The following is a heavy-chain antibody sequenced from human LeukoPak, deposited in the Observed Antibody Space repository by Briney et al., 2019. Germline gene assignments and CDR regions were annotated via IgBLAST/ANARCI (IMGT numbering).Heavy chain of an antibody. CDR1: GASVSSGGYS. V-gene: IGHV4-30-2*01. CDR3: ADRSGYDAFDI. J-gene: IGHJ3*02. CDR2: IYQSGST. D-gene: IGHD3-10*01. Sequence: SGTLSLTCAVSGASVSSGGYSWSWIRQPPGKGLEWIGYIYQSGSTYYNPSLESRVTISVDKFKNQFSLKLTSVTAADAAIYYCADRSGYDAFDIWGQGTMVTVSS.